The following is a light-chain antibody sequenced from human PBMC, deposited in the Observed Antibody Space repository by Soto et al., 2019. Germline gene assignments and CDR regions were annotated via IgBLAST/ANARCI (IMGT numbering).Light chain of an antibody. Sequence: QLVLTQPPSVSGTPGHKVSISCSGSTSNLGGNTVNWYQQLPGTAPKLLIYTNNQRPSGAPDRFSGSKSGTSASLAISGHRSEDEADFYCAAWDDSLNAVVFGGGTKLTVL. CDR2: TNN. CDR1: TSNLGGNT. V-gene: IGLV1-44*01. CDR3: AAWDDSLNAVV. J-gene: IGLJ2*01.